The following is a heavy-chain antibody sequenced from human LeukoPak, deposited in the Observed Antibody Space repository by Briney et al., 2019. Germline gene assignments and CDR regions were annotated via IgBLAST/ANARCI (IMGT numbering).Heavy chain of an antibody. D-gene: IGHD3-22*01. J-gene: IGHJ3*02. V-gene: IGHV3-9*03. CDR2: ISWNSGRI. Sequence: PGGSLRLSCAASGFTFDDYAMHWVRQAPGKGLEWVSGISWNSGRIGYADSVKGRFTISRDNAKNSLYLQMNSLRAEDMALYYCTKDRDGSGYSSAFDIWGQGTMVTVSS. CDR1: GFTFDDYA. CDR3: TKDRDGSGYSSAFDI.